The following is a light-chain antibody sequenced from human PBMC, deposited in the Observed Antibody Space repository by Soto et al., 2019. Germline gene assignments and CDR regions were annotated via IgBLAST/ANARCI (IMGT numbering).Light chain of an antibody. CDR1: QSVSSSY. CDR3: QKYGSSPVT. J-gene: IGKJ2*01. V-gene: IGKV3-20*01. CDR2: GAS. Sequence: EIVLTQSPGTLSLSPGERATLSCRASQSVSSSYLAWYQQKPGQAPRLLIYGASSRATGIPDRFSGGGSGTDFTLTISRLEHEEFAVYYCQKYGSSPVTFGPGTQLEIK.